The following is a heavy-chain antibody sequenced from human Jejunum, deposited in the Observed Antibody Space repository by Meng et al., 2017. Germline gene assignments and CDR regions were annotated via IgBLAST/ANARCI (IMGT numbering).Heavy chain of an antibody. D-gene: IGHD2-15*01. Sequence: LVPSGGGVVQSGDSLRLSCASSGFSFKTMVMHWVRQAPGEGPEWVSMISYDGGLKFYADSVRGRFTVSRDNSKNILYLHIDSLRHEDSGIYYCAENTPLRHWGQGTLVTVSS. J-gene: IGHJ1*01. V-gene: IGHV3-30*03. CDR3: AENTPLRH. CDR1: GFSFKTMV. CDR2: ISYDGGLK.